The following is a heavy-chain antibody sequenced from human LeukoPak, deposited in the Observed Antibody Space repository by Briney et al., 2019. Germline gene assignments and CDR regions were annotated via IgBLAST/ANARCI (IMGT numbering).Heavy chain of an antibody. CDR2: IYHSGST. CDR1: AGSISSSDYY. V-gene: IGHV4-30-2*01. Sequence: SETLSLTCTVSAGSISSSDYYWGWIRQPPGKGLEWIGYIYHSGSTYYNPSLKSRVTISVDRSKNQFSLKLSSVTAADTAVYYCARVFSSTSWNWFDPWGQGTLVTVSS. CDR3: ARVFSSTSWNWFDP. D-gene: IGHD2-2*01. J-gene: IGHJ5*02.